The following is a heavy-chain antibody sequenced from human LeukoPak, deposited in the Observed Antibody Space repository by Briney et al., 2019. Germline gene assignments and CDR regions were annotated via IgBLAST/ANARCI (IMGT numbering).Heavy chain of an antibody. CDR1: GGSISSYY. V-gene: IGHV4-59*01. CDR3: ARGVVVAATYYFDY. CDR2: TYYSGST. J-gene: IGHJ4*02. Sequence: PSETLSLTCTVSGGSISSYYWSWIRQPPGEGLEWIGYTYYSGSTNYNPSLKSRVTISVDTSKNQFSLKLSSVTAADTAVYYCARGVVVAATYYFDYWGQGTLVTVSS. D-gene: IGHD2-15*01.